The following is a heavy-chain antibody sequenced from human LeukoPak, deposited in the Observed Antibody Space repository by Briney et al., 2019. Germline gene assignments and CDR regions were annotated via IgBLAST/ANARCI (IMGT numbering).Heavy chain of an antibody. CDR1: GGSISSYY. V-gene: IGHV4-59*01. CDR3: ARERVRGVHDASDI. D-gene: IGHD3-10*01. J-gene: IGHJ3*02. Sequence: PSETLSLTCTVSGGSISSYYWSWIRQPPGKGLEWIGYIYYSGNTNYNPSLKSRVTISVDTSKNQFSLKLSSVTAADTAVYYCARERVRGVHDASDIWGQGTMVTVSS. CDR2: IYYSGNT.